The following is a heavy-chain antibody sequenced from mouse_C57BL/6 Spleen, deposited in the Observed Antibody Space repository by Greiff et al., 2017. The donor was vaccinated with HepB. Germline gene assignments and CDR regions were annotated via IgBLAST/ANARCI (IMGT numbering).Heavy chain of an antibody. J-gene: IGHJ2*01. V-gene: IGHV14-1*01. CDR2: IDPEDGDT. CDR1: GFNIKDYY. D-gene: IGHD3-2*02. Sequence: VQLQQSGAELVRPGASVKLSCTASGFNIKDYYMHWVKQRPEQGLEWIGRIDPEDGDTEYAPKFQGKATMTADTSSNKAYLQLSSLTSEDTAVYYCTASTAQATDYWNQGTTLTVSS. CDR3: TASTAQATDY.